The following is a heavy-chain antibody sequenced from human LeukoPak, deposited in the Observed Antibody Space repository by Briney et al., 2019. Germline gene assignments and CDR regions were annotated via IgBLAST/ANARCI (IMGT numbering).Heavy chain of an antibody. Sequence: GGSLRLSCAASGFTFSGSAMHWVRQASGKGLEWVGRIRSKANSYATAYAASVKGRFTISRDDSKNTAYLQMNSLKTEDTAVYYCTRPTYDYYFNYWGQGTLVTVSS. J-gene: IGHJ4*02. CDR3: TRPTYDYYFNY. CDR1: GFTFSGSA. CDR2: IRSKANSYAT. D-gene: IGHD5-12*01. V-gene: IGHV3-73*01.